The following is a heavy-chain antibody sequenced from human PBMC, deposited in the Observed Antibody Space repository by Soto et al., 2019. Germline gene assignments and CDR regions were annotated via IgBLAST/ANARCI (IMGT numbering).Heavy chain of an antibody. J-gene: IGHJ5*02. CDR3: ARESAHYLNWFDP. CDR1: GFTFSSYS. D-gene: IGHD1-26*01. CDR2: ISSSSSTI. Sequence: EVQLVESGGGLVQPGGSLRLSCAASGFTFSSYSMNWVRQAPGKGLEWVSYISSSSSTIYYADSVKGRFTISRDNAKNSLYLQMHRLRDEDTAVYYCARESAHYLNWFDPWGQGTLVTVSS. V-gene: IGHV3-48*02.